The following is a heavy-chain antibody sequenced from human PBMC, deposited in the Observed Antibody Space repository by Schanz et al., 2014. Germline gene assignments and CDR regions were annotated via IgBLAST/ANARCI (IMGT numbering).Heavy chain of an antibody. CDR1: GYIFTSYS. Sequence: QVHLVQSGAEVKKPGASVKVSCKASGYIFTSYSMHWVRQAPGQGLEWLGIINPSGVSTSSAQECQGRVTRTRDTSTSNRQMELSSLRAEDTAVYYCARGGAYRSPSPVFYFDYWGQGTLVTVSS. D-gene: IGHD6-6*01. V-gene: IGHV1-46*01. CDR3: ARGGAYRSPSPVFYFDY. CDR2: INPSGVST. J-gene: IGHJ4*02.